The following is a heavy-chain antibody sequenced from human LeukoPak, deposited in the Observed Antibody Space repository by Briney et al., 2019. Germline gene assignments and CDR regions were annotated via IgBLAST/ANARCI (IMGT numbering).Heavy chain of an antibody. J-gene: IGHJ3*02. V-gene: IGHV1-46*01. D-gene: IGHD2-2*01. CDR3: ARPLAYCSSTSCHDAFDI. CDR2: ITPSGDST. CDR1: GDTFSSYY. Sequence: GASVKVSCKASGDTFSSYYMHWVRQAPRQGLEWMGIITPSGDSTNYAQKFQGRVTMTRDTSISTAYMELSRLRSDDTAVYYCARPLAYCSSTSCHDAFDIWGQGTMVTVSS.